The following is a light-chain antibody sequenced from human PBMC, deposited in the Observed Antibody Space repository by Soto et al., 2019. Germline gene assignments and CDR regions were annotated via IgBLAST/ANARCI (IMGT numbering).Light chain of an antibody. CDR2: AAS. CDR3: LQHNSFPLT. Sequence: DIQMTQSPSSLSASVGDRVTITCRASQGIGNDLGWYQQKPGKAPNRLIYAASILQSGVPSRFSGSGSGTEFTLTISSLQPEDFATYYCLQHNSFPLTFGGGTKVDIK. V-gene: IGKV1-17*01. CDR1: QGIGND. J-gene: IGKJ4*01.